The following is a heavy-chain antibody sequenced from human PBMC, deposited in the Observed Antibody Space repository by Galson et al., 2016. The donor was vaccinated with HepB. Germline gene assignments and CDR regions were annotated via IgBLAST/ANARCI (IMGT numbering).Heavy chain of an antibody. D-gene: IGHD4-17*01. V-gene: IGHV3-30-3*01. CDR1: RFTFSRTA. Sequence: SLRLSCAASRFTFSRTAMHWVRQAPGKGLDWVAPISYDGRDKYYADSVKGRFTISRDNSRTMVYLEMNSLRPEDTAVYYCARDPYGDNDAFDIWGQGTMVSVSS. J-gene: IGHJ3*02. CDR2: ISYDGRDK. CDR3: ARDPYGDNDAFDI.